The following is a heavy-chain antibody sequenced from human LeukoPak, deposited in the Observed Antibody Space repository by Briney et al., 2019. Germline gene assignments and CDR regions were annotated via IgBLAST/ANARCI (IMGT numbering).Heavy chain of an antibody. J-gene: IGHJ4*02. D-gene: IGHD6-19*01. V-gene: IGHV3-66*01. CDR1: GFTVSSNY. CDR2: IYSGGGT. Sequence: GGSLRLSCAASGFTVSSNYMSWVRQAPGKGLEWVSVIYSGGGTYYADSVKGRFTISRDNSKNTLYLRINSLRAEDTAVYYCARDLGSGFLQFDYWGQGTLVTVSS. CDR3: ARDLGSGFLQFDY.